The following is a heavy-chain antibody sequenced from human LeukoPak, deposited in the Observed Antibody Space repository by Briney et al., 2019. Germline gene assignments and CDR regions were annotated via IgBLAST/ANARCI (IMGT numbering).Heavy chain of an antibody. J-gene: IGHJ6*02. CDR3: ARDTGEVLRFYYYYGMDV. D-gene: IGHD3-3*01. CDR2: ISAYNGNT. Sequence: ASVKVSCKASGYTFTSYGISWVRQAPGQGLEWMGWISAYNGNTNYAQKLQGRVTMTSDTSTSTAYMELRSPRSDDTAVYYCARDTGEVLRFYYYYGMDVWGQGTTVTVSS. CDR1: GYTFTSYG. V-gene: IGHV1-18*01.